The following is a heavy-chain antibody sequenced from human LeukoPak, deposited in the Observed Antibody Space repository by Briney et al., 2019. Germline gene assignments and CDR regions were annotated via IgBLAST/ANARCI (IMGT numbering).Heavy chain of an antibody. Sequence: SETLSLTCAVYGGSFSGYYWSWIRQPPGKGLEWIGEINHSGSTNYNPSLKSRVTISVDTSKNQFSLKLSSVTAADTAVYYCARLDFWSGYSVPWGQGTLVTVSS. CDR1: GGSFSGYY. V-gene: IGHV4-34*01. D-gene: IGHD3-3*01. CDR3: ARLDFWSGYSVP. J-gene: IGHJ5*02. CDR2: INHSGST.